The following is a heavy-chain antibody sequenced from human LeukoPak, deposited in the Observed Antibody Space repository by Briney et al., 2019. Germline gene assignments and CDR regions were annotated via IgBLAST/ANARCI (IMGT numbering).Heavy chain of an antibody. CDR1: GFSFSSYA. V-gene: IGHV3-33*07. Sequence: PGGSPRLSCAASGFSFSSYAMYWVRQAPGKGLGWVAVIWSDGNNEYYSDSVKGRFTISRDNSNNTLYLEMNGLRAEDTAVYYCARDGLTDSSGYTVIDNWGQGTLVTVSS. D-gene: IGHD3-22*01. CDR3: ARDGLTDSSGYTVIDN. CDR2: IWSDGNNE. J-gene: IGHJ4*02.